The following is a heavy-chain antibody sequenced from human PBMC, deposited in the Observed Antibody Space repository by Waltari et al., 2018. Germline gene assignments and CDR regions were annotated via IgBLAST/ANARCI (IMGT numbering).Heavy chain of an antibody. CDR2: ISSSGSTI. Sequence: EVQLVESGGGWVQPGGHLRLTCAAAGCTCCSYEMNWVRQAPGKGLEWVSYISSSGSTIYYADSVKGRFTISRDNAKNSLYLQMNSLRAEDTAVYYCARRAGGDYWGQGTLVTVSS. V-gene: IGHV3-48*03. CDR3: ARRAGGDY. CDR1: GCTCCSYE. J-gene: IGHJ4*02.